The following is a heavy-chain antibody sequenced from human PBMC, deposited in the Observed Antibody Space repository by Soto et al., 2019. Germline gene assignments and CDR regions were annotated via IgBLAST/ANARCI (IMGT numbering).Heavy chain of an antibody. D-gene: IGHD1-26*01. CDR2: IIPILGIA. CDR1: GGTFSSYT. CDR3: ASNFRKSGSYAS. Sequence: QVQLVQSGAEVKKPGSSVKVSCKASGGTFSSYTISWVRQAPGQGLEWMGRIIPILGIANYAQESQCRVTSTADKSTSTSYMELSSLISEDTAVYYCASNFRKSGSYASWGQGTLVTVSS. V-gene: IGHV1-69*02. J-gene: IGHJ4*02.